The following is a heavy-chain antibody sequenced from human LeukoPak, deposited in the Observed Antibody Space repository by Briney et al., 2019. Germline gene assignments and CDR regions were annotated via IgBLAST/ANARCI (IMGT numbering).Heavy chain of an antibody. V-gene: IGHV3-21*01. CDR3: ARDVGYYFDC. CDR2: ISSSSSNI. J-gene: IGHJ4*02. D-gene: IGHD3-10*01. CDR1: GFTFSSYR. Sequence: GGSLRLSCAASGFTFSSYRMNWVRQAPGKGLEWVSSISSSSSNIYYADSAKGRFTISRDNAKNSLYLQMNSLRAEDTAVYYCARDVGYYFDCWGQGTLVTVSS.